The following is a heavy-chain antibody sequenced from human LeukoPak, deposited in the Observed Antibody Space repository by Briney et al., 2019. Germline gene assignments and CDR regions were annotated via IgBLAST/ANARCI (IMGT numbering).Heavy chain of an antibody. J-gene: IGHJ4*02. D-gene: IGHD3-22*01. Sequence: ASVKVSCKASGYTFTSYGIIWVRQAPGQGLEWMGWISAYNDNTNYAQKLQGRVTMTTDTSTSTAYMELRSLRSDDTAMYYCASGGYSDSSAYQWGQGTLVTVSS. CDR2: ISAYNDNT. V-gene: IGHV1-18*01. CDR3: ASGGYSDSSAYQ. CDR1: GYTFTSYG.